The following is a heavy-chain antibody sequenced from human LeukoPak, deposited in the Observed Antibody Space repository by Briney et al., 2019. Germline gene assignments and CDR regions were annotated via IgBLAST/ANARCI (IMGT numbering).Heavy chain of an antibody. V-gene: IGHV1-2*02. Sequence: ASVKVSCKASGYTFTGYYMHWVRQAPGQGLEWMGWINPNSGGTNYAQKFQGRVTMTRDTSISTAYMELSRLRSDDTAVYHCARDYYDSSGYYYWFDPWGQGTLVTVSS. J-gene: IGHJ5*02. CDR3: ARDYYDSSGYYYWFDP. CDR2: INPNSGGT. CDR1: GYTFTGYY. D-gene: IGHD3-22*01.